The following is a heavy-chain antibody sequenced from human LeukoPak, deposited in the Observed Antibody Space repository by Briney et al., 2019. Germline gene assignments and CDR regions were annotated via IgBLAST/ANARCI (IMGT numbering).Heavy chain of an antibody. Sequence: PGGSLRLSCAASGFSFINYWMSWVRQAPGKGLEWVANIKQDGSEKYYVDSVKGRFTISRDNAKNSLYLQMNSLRAEDTAVYYCARDLSSTLYSDSSAYFDYWGQGTLVTVSS. V-gene: IGHV3-7*01. CDR1: GFSFINYW. D-gene: IGHD3-22*01. CDR2: IKQDGSEK. J-gene: IGHJ4*02. CDR3: ARDLSSTLYSDSSAYFDY.